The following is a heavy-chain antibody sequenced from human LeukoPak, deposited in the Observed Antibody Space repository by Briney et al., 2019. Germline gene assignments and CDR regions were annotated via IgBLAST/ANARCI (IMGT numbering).Heavy chain of an antibody. CDR3: AREDMGYCSGGSCYRAWFDP. Sequence: GSLRLSCAASGFTFSSYEMNWVRQAPGKGLEWVSYISSSGSTIYYADSVKGRFTISRDNAKYSLYLQMNSLRAEDTAVYYCAREDMGYCSGGSCYRAWFDPWGQGTLVTVSS. D-gene: IGHD2-15*01. J-gene: IGHJ5*02. CDR2: ISSSGSTI. V-gene: IGHV3-48*03. CDR1: GFTFSSYE.